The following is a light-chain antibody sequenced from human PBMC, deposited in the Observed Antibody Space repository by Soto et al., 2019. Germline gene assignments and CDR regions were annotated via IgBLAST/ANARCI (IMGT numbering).Light chain of an antibody. V-gene: IGKV1-5*01. CDR2: DAS. J-gene: IGKJ4*01. CDR1: QSITTF. Sequence: DIQMTQSPSTLSASIGDRVTITCRASQSITTFLAWYQQKPGKAPQILIYDASKLEPGVPSRLSGGGSGTEFTLTISSLQPDAFATYYCHQYSTYPLTFGGGTRVEIK. CDR3: HQYSTYPLT.